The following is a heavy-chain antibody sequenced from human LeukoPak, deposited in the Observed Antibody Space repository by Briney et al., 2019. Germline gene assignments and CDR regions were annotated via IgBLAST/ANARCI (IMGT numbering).Heavy chain of an antibody. V-gene: IGHV5-10-1*01. D-gene: IGHD5-12*01. CDR3: ARREGRTYSGYDPPDY. J-gene: IGHJ4*02. CDR2: IDPSDSYT. CDR1: GYSFTSYW. Sequence: GESLKISCKGSGYSFTSYWISWVRQMPGKGLEWMGRIDPSDSYTNYSPSFQGHVTISADKSISTAYLQWSSLKASDTAMYYCARREGRTYSGYDPPDYWGQGTLVTVSS.